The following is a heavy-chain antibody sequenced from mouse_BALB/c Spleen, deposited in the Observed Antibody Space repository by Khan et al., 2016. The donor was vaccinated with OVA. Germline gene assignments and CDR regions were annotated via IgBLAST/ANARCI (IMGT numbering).Heavy chain of an antibody. CDR3: ARDYGSSYYYFDY. V-gene: IGHV3-2*02. Sequence: EVQLLETGPGLVKPSQSLSLTCTVTGYSITSDYAWNWIRQFPGNKLEWMGYISYSGSTSYNPSIKSRISITRDTSKNQFFLQLNSVTTEDTATYYCARDYGSSYYYFDYWGQGTTLTVSS. CDR1: GYSITSDYA. CDR2: ISYSGST. D-gene: IGHD1-1*01. J-gene: IGHJ2*01.